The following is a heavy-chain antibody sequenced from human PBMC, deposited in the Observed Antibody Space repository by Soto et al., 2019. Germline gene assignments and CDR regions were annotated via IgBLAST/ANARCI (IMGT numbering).Heavy chain of an antibody. J-gene: IGHJ4*02. D-gene: IGHD1-26*01. Sequence: QVQLVESGGGVVQPGRSLRLSCAASGFTFSSYGMHWVRQAPGKGLEWVAVIWYDGSNKYYADSVKGRFTISRDNSKNTLYLQMNSLRAEDTAVYYCARDPLGKYYFDYWSQGTLVTVSS. CDR3: ARDPLGKYYFDY. CDR1: GFTFSSYG. CDR2: IWYDGSNK. V-gene: IGHV3-33*01.